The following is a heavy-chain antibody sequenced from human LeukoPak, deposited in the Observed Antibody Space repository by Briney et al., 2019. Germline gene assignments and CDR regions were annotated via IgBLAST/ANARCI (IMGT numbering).Heavy chain of an antibody. CDR3: AREGGFCASSTCEPFDI. Sequence: ASVKVSCKASGYTFTNYGINWVRQAPGQGLEWMGWISTYSGNTNYAQKVQGRVTMTTDTSTTTAYMEVRSLRPDDTAVYYCAREGGFCASSTCEPFDIWGQGTLITVSS. J-gene: IGHJ4*02. D-gene: IGHD2-2*03. V-gene: IGHV1-18*01. CDR1: GYTFTNYG. CDR2: ISTYSGNT.